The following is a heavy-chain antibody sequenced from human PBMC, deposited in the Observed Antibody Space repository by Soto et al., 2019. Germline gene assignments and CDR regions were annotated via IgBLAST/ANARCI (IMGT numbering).Heavy chain of an antibody. CDR2: IVREGSEK. Sequence: QVQLVESGGGVVQPGRSLRLSCAASGFAFSSHGMHWVRQAPGKGLEWVAVIVREGSEKHYADSVKGRFTISRDNSKNTLYLEMNSLRAEDTAVYYCARDDGYDDNGLDSWGQGTLVTVSS. V-gene: IGHV3-33*01. J-gene: IGHJ5*01. D-gene: IGHD5-12*01. CDR3: ARDDGYDDNGLDS. CDR1: GFAFSSHG.